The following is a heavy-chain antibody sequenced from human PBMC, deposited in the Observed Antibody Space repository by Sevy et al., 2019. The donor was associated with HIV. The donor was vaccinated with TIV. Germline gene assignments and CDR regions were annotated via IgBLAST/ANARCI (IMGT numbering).Heavy chain of an antibody. J-gene: IGHJ1*01. V-gene: IGHV3-9*01. D-gene: IGHD6-19*01. Sequence: GGSLRLSCAASGFTFDDYAMHWVRQAPGKGLEWVSGISWNSAFMGYADSVKGRLTISRGNAKNSLYLQMNSVNPEDTAFHYCAKDGGSGSGPSAEYFHHWGQGTLVTVSS. CDR2: ISWNSAFM. CDR1: GFTFDDYA. CDR3: AKDGGSGSGPSAEYFHH.